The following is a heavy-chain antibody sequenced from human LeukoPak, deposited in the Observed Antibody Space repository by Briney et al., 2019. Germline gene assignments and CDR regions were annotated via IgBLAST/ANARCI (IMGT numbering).Heavy chain of an antibody. CDR3: AREEVGAVPADY. CDR1: GGSISSSSYY. D-gene: IGHD2-2*01. J-gene: IGHJ4*02. Sequence: SETLSLTCTVSGGSISSSSYYWGWIRQPPGKGLEWIGSIYYSGSTYYNPSLKSRVTISVDTSKNQFSLKLSSVTAADTAVYYCAREEVGAVPADYWGQGTLVTVSS. V-gene: IGHV4-39*02. CDR2: IYYSGST.